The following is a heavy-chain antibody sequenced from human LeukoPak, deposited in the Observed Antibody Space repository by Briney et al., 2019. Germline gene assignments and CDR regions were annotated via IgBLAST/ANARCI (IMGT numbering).Heavy chain of an antibody. J-gene: IGHJ6*02. V-gene: IGHV3-33*01. Sequence: PGGSLRLSCAASGFTFSSYGMHWVRQAPGNGLEWVAVIWYDGSNKYYADSVKGRFTISRDNSKNTLYLQMNSLRAEDTAVYYCARDYTLRYFDWLFPEYYYYYGMDVWGQGTTVTVSS. CDR3: ARDYTLRYFDWLFPEYYYYYGMDV. D-gene: IGHD3-9*01. CDR2: IWYDGSNK. CDR1: GFTFSSYG.